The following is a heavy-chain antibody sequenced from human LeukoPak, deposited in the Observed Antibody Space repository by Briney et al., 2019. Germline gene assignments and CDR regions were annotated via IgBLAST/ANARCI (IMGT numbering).Heavy chain of an antibody. Sequence: ASVKVSRKASGGTFSSYAISWVRQAPGQGLEWMGRIIPIFGIANYAQKFQGRVTITADKSTSTAYMELSSLRSEDTAVYYCAESPLGATSVNFDYWGQGTLVTVSS. CDR2: IIPIFGIA. J-gene: IGHJ4*02. CDR1: GGTFSSYA. CDR3: AESPLGATSVNFDY. V-gene: IGHV1-69*04. D-gene: IGHD1-26*01.